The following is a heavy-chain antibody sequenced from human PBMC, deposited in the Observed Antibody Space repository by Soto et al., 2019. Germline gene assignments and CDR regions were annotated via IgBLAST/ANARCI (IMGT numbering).Heavy chain of an antibody. CDR1: GYTFTSYG. Sequence: ASVKVSCKASGYTFTSYGISWVRQAPGQGLEWMGWISAYNGNTNYAQKLQGRVTMTTDTSTSTAYMELRSLRSDDTAVYYCARENLRELQPYYGMDVWGQGTTVTVS. J-gene: IGHJ6*02. CDR2: ISAYNGNT. CDR3: ARENLRELQPYYGMDV. D-gene: IGHD1-26*01. V-gene: IGHV1-18*01.